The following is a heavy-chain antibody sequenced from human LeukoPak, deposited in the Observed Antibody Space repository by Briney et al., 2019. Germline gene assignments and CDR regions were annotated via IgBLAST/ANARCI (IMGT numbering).Heavy chain of an antibody. CDR3: ARIGRGYSSGWSDFDY. CDR2: IYYSGST. J-gene: IGHJ4*02. Sequence: SETLSLTCTVSGGSISSGDYYWSWIRQPPGKGLEWIGYIYYSGSTYYNPSLKSRVTISVDTSKNQSSLKLSSVTAADTAVYYCARIGRGYSSGWSDFDYWGQGTLVTVSS. D-gene: IGHD6-19*01. CDR1: GGSISSGDYY. V-gene: IGHV4-30-4*08.